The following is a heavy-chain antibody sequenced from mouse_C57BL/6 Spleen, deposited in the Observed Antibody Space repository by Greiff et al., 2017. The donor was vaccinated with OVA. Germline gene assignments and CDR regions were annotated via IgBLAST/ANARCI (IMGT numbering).Heavy chain of an antibody. CDR1: GFTFSSYA. CDR3: ARYYGSSYDWYGDV. V-gene: IGHV5-4*01. D-gene: IGHD1-1*01. J-gene: IGHJ1*03. Sequence: VQLKESGGGLVKPGGSLKLSCAASGFTFSSYAMSWVRQTPEKRLEWVATISDGGSYTYYPDNVKGRFTISRDNAKNNLYLQMRQLKSEDTAMYYGARYYGSSYDWYGDVWGTGTTVTVSS. CDR2: ISDGGSYT.